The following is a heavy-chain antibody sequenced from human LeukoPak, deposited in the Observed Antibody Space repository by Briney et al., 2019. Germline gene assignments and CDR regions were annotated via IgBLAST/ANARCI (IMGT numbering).Heavy chain of an antibody. D-gene: IGHD3-10*01. V-gene: IGHV1-2*02. CDR3: ARDPWFDRDVFDI. Sequence: ASVKVSCKASGYTFTGYYMHWVRQAPGQGLEWMGWINPNSGGTNYAQKFQGRVTMTRDTSISTAYMELSRLRSDDTAVYYCARDPWFDRDVFDIWGQGTMVTVSS. CDR2: INPNSGGT. J-gene: IGHJ3*02. CDR1: GYTFTGYY.